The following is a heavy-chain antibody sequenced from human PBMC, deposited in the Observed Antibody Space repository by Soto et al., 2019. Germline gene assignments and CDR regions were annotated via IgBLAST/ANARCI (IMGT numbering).Heavy chain of an antibody. D-gene: IGHD1-1*01. CDR3: LSFWTDS. Sequence: LRLSCAASGFTFTNYWMNWVRQAPGKGLEWVANINEDGSEMNYVDSVNGRFTISRDNAKNSVHLQMNSLRAEDTAVYYCLSFWTDSWGQGTLVTVSS. J-gene: IGHJ4*02. CDR1: GFTFTNYW. V-gene: IGHV3-7*03. CDR2: INEDGSEM.